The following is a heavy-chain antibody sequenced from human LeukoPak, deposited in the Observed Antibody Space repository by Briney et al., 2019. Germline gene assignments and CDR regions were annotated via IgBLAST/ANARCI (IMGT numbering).Heavy chain of an antibody. D-gene: IGHD3-16*02. CDR3: ARHPGVISDPFDI. CDR2: IYPGGSDA. Sequence: KPGESLQISCKGSGYSFSNYWIGWVRQMPGRGLDWMGIIYPGGSDARYSPSFQGQVTISADKSLSTAFLQWSSLKASDTAMYYCARHPGVISDPFDIWGQGTMVTVSS. J-gene: IGHJ3*02. V-gene: IGHV5-51*01. CDR1: GYSFSNYW.